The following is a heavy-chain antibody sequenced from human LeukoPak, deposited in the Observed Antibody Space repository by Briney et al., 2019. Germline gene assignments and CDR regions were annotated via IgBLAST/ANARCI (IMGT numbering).Heavy chain of an antibody. V-gene: IGHV4-31*03. D-gene: IGHD2-2*01. CDR3: ARGPSSTSWLGFDY. CDR2: IYYSGST. CDR1: GGSISSGGYY. Sequence: PSETLSLTCTVSGGSISSGGYYWSWIRQHPGKGLEWIGYIYYSGSTYYNPSLKSRVTISVDTSKNQFSLKLSSVTAADTAVYYRARGPSSTSWLGFDYWGQGTLVTVSS. J-gene: IGHJ4*02.